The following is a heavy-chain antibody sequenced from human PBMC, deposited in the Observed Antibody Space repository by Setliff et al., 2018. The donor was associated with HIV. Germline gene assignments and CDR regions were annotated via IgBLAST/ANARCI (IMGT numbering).Heavy chain of an antibody. CDR2: ISHTGNI. CDR1: GGSLRGYY. J-gene: IGHJ4*01. Sequence: NPSETLSLTCAVYGGSLRGYYWSWVRQSPLKGLEWIGEISHTGNINYNTALSNRVTVSVDTSKNQFSLKLTSVTAADTAIYYCAREGSNWGPIIWGHGTLVTVSS. CDR3: AREGSNWGPII. V-gene: IGHV4-34*01. D-gene: IGHD3-16*01.